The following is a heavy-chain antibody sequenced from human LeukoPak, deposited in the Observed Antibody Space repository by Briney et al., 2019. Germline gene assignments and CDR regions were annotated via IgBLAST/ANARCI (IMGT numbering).Heavy chain of an antibody. Sequence: ASVKVSCKASGYTFTTYYMHWVRQAPGQGLEWMGIINPSAGSTSYAQRFQGRVTMTRDTSTSTVYMELSSLRSEDTAVYYCAREVRGLTTIIVAPFDYWGQGTLVTVSS. D-gene: IGHD4/OR15-4a*01. CDR3: AREVRGLTTIIVAPFDY. V-gene: IGHV1-46*01. CDR2: INPSAGST. J-gene: IGHJ4*02. CDR1: GYTFTTYY.